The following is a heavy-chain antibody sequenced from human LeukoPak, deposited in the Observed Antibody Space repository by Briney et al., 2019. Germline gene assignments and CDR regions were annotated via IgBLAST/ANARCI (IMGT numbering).Heavy chain of an antibody. CDR1: GASVSSSY. J-gene: IGHJ4*02. Sequence: PSETLSLTCTVSGASVSSSYWCWIRQPPGKGPEWIGYSYYSGSTNYNPSLKSRVAISVDTSKNQFSLKLTSVTAADTAVYYCARWSGGNYYFDYWGQGTLVTVSS. D-gene: IGHD4-23*01. CDR3: ARWSGGNYYFDY. CDR2: SYYSGST. V-gene: IGHV4-59*02.